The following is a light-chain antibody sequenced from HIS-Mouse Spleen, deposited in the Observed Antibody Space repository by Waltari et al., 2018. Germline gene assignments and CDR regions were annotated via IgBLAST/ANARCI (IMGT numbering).Light chain of an antibody. Sequence: DIQMTQSPSTLSASVGDRVNITCRASQSISSWLAWYQQKPGKAPKVLIYKASSLESGVPSRFSGSGSGTEFTLTISSLQPDDFATYYCQQYGTFGQGTKVEIK. CDR2: KAS. V-gene: IGKV1-5*03. CDR1: QSISSW. J-gene: IGKJ1*01. CDR3: QQYGT.